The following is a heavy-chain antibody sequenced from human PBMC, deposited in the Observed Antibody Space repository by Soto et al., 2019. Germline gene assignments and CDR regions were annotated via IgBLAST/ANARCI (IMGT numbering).Heavy chain of an antibody. CDR2: ISSSSDYI. CDR3: ARARVYATGPLDF. J-gene: IGHJ4*02. CDR1: GFTFPSYT. Sequence: GGSLRLSFAASGFTFPSYTMNWVRQAPGKGLEWVSSISSSSDYIYYADSMKGRVTISRDNAKNSLFLDMNSLTGEDTAVYYCARARVYATGPLDFWGQGTLVTVSS. V-gene: IGHV3-21*06. D-gene: IGHD6-13*01.